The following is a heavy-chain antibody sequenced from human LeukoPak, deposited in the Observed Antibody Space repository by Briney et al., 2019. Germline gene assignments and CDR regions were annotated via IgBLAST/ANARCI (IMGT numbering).Heavy chain of an antibody. D-gene: IGHD4-23*01. V-gene: IGHV4-59*08. Sequence: SETLSLTCTVSGVSISGYYWNWIRQPPGKGLEWIGYIYCSGNNNYNPYLKSRLTTSVDTSKNQFSLKLNSVSAADTAVYYCARHDYGGAGDVFDIWGQGTMVTVSS. CDR1: GVSISGYY. CDR2: IYCSGNN. J-gene: IGHJ3*02. CDR3: ARHDYGGAGDVFDI.